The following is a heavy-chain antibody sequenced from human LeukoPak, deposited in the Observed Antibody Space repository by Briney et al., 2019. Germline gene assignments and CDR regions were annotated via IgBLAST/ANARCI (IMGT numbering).Heavy chain of an antibody. J-gene: IGHJ4*02. D-gene: IGHD1-1*01. CDR3: AKGGSNNWSFDN. V-gene: IGHV3-30*02. CDR2: IQYDGSLK. CDR1: GFTFSNYG. Sequence: PGGSLRLSCAASGFTFSNYGIHWVRQAPGKGLEWVAFIQYDGSLKCHADSVKGRFTISRDNSQNTLYLQMNSLRAEDTAVYYCAKGGSNNWSFDNWGQGTLVTVSS.